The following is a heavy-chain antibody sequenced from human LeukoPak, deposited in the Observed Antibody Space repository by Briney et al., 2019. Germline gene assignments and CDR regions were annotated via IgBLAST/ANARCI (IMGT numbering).Heavy chain of an antibody. CDR1: GYTFTSYD. D-gene: IGHD6-19*01. J-gene: IGHJ4*02. V-gene: IGHV1-8*01. CDR2: MNPNSGNT. CDR3: ATLGVAAFDY. Sequence: ASVKVSCKASGYTFTSYDINWVRQATGQGLEWMGWMNPNSGNTGYAQKFQGRVTLTRDTSISTAYMELSRLRSDDTAVYYCATLGVAAFDYWGQGTLVTVSS.